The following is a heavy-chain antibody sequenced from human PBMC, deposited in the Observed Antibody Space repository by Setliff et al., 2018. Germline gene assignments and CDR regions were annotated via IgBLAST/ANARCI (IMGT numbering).Heavy chain of an antibody. J-gene: IGHJ5*02. D-gene: IGHD6-25*01. Sequence: GGSLRLSCAASGFSFSDYYMSWIRQAPGKGLEWISYIGSTGVYTNYADSVKGRFTISRDNANNSLFLQLDSLRAEDTAVYYCVPGRGSWGQGALVTVSS. CDR2: IGSTGVYT. V-gene: IGHV3-11*03. CDR1: GFSFSDYY. CDR3: VPGRGS.